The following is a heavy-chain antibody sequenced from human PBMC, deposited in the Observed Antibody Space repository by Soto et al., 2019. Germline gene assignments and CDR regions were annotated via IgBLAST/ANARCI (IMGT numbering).Heavy chain of an antibody. CDR2: FDPEDGET. V-gene: IGHV1-24*01. Sequence: EASVKVSCKVSGYTLTELSMHWVRQAPGKGLEWMGGFDPEDGETIYAQKFQGRVTMTEDASTDTAYMELSSLRSEDTAVYYCATAGAMVRYYYYYGMDVWGQGTTVTVSS. J-gene: IGHJ6*02. CDR3: ATAGAMVRYYYYYGMDV. D-gene: IGHD5-18*01. CDR1: GYTLTELS.